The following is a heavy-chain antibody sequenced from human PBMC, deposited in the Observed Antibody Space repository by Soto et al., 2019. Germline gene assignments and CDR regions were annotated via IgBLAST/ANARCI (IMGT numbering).Heavy chain of an antibody. CDR3: ARATYSSSYYFDS. J-gene: IGHJ4*02. D-gene: IGHD6-6*01. CDR2: IGSSGSTI. V-gene: IGHV3-11*04. CDR1: GFTFSDFY. Sequence: PGGSLRLSCATSGFTFSDFYMNWVRQAPGKGLEWVSKIGSSGSTIWYADSVKGRFTISRDIAKNSLYLQMNSLRGEDTAVYYCARATYSSSYYFDSWGQGTLVTVSS.